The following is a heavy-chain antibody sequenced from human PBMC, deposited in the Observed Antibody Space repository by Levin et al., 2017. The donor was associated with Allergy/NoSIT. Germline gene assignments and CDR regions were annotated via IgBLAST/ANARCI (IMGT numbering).Heavy chain of an antibody. D-gene: IGHD1-14*01. CDR2: ISTTGSHI. V-gene: IGHV3-21*01. CDR1: GFSFSSFS. CDR3: ARGTTTVQRADLFDY. Sequence: NAGGSLRLSCVASGFSFSSFSMNWVRQAPGKGLEWVSSISTTGSHIYYADSMKGRFTISRDNTQNSLFLQMNSLRDEDTGVYYCARGTTTVQRADLFDYWGQGTLVTVSS. J-gene: IGHJ4*02.